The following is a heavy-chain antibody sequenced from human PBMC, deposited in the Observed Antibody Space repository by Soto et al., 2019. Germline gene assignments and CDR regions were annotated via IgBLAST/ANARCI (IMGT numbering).Heavy chain of an antibody. CDR3: VRYTASTTRFAP. CDR2: VYPSGNT. V-gene: IGHV4-38-2*02. CDR1: GDSVTNGFY. Sequence: PSETLSLTCTVSGDSVTNGFYWGWIRQSAGQGLEGLGTVYPSGNTYYNPSVRGRVSMSIDPSKNQFSLSLTSVTAADTARYFCVRYTASTTRFAPWGKGTLAPVPP. D-gene: IGHD2-2*02. J-gene: IGHJ5*02.